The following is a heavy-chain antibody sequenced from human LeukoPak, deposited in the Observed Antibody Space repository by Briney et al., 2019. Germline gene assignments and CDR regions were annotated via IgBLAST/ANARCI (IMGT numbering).Heavy chain of an antibody. CDR3: ARDLTGNGGNEKEPSRFDS. CDR2: INPDSGAT. Sequence: ASVKVSCKASGYTFTSYYLHWVRQAPGQGLEWMGWINPDSGATKYAQKFQGRVTMTRDTSINTAYMELNSLRSDDTAVYYCARDLTGNGGNEKEPSRFDSWGQGTLVTVSS. D-gene: IGHD4-23*01. J-gene: IGHJ5*01. CDR1: GYTFTSYY. V-gene: IGHV1-2*02.